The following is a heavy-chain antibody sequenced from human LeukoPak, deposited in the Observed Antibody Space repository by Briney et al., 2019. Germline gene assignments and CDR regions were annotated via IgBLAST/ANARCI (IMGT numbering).Heavy chain of an antibody. D-gene: IGHD6-13*01. V-gene: IGHV3-23*01. Sequence: GSLRLSCAASGFTFSSYWMSWVRQAPGKGLEWVSAISGSGGSTYYADSVKGRFTISRDNSKNTLYLQMNSLRAEDTAVYYCAKDPTRYSSSWLHYWGQGTLVTVSS. CDR3: AKDPTRYSSSWLHY. J-gene: IGHJ4*02. CDR2: ISGSGGST. CDR1: GFTFSSYW.